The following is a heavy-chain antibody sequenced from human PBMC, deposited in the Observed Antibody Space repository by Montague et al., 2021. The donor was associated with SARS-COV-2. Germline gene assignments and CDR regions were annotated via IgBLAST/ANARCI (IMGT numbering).Heavy chain of an antibody. D-gene: IGHD2-15*01. V-gene: IGHV3-23*01. CDR2: ISGSGDKT. Sequence: SLRLSCAASGFTFSTYAMSWVRRAPGKGLEWVSAISGSGDKTYYADSVKGRFTISRDNSKNTVSLQMNSLRVEDTAVYYCAKDLFCSGGDCYFYGMDLWGHGTTVTVSS. CDR3: AKDLFCSGGDCYFYGMDL. J-gene: IGHJ6*02. CDR1: GFTFSTYA.